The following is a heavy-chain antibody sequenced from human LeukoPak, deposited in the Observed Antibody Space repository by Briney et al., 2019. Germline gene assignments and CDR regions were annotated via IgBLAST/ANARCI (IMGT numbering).Heavy chain of an antibody. CDR1: GFIFSDDI. D-gene: IGHD4-23*01. J-gene: IGHJ3*02. CDR2: IRTRINSSTT. CDR3: SRDGGEGGNSAFDI. Sequence: GGSLRLSCAASGFIFSDDIMDWVRQAPGKGLEGVGRIRTRINSSTTEYAASVKRRFTISTDDSKNSMYLHMNSLKTEDTTVYHCSRDGGEGGNSAFDIWGQGTMVTVSS. V-gene: IGHV3-72*01.